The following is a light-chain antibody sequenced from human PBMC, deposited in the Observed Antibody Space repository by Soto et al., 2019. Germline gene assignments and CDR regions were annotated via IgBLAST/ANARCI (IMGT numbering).Light chain of an antibody. J-gene: IGKJ1*01. V-gene: IGKV3-15*01. CDR1: QSVSSK. Sequence: EIVMTQSPATLSVSPGEGATLSCRASQSVSSKLAWYQQKPGQAPRLLIYGASTRATGIPARFSGSGSGTEFTLIISSLQSEDFAVYYCQQYNNWPPWTFGQGTKVHIK. CDR3: QQYNNWPPWT. CDR2: GAS.